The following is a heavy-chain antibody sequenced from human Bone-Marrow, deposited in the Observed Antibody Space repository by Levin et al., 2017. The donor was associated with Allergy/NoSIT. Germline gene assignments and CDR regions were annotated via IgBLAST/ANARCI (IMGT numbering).Heavy chain of an antibody. D-gene: IGHD2-15*01. Sequence: PGGSLRLSCGGSGFTFDEYAFHWVRQAPGKGLEWVAGISANSVSKGYADSVKGRFTISRDNVKKSLYLQMNSLRAEDTALYYCVKDRGYCSGGSCFSGGDYYFYYGMDVWGQGTTVTVS. J-gene: IGHJ6*02. CDR3: VKDRGYCSGGSCFSGGDYYFYYGMDV. CDR2: ISANSVSK. CDR1: GFTFDEYA. V-gene: IGHV3-9*01.